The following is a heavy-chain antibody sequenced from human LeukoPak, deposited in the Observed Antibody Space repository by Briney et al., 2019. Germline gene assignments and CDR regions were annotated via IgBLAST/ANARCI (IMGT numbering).Heavy chain of an antibody. CDR2: IIPMFGIV. CDR3: ARDFSHAGLDY. Sequence: SVKVSCKASGGTFSTYGIAWVRQAPGQGLEWMGGIIPMFGIVNCAQKFRGRVTMTTDESTSTVYMELNSLISGDTAVYYCARDFSHAGLDYWGQGTLVSVSS. V-gene: IGHV1-69*05. J-gene: IGHJ4*02. CDR1: GGTFSTYG. D-gene: IGHD1-1*01.